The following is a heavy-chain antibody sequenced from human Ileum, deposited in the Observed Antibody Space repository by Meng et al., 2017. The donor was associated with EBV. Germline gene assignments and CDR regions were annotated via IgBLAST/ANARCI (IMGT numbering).Heavy chain of an antibody. Sequence: VQRQELGPDLVKPSQTLALTRTVSSGSISSSNYYVSLIRQPPGKGLEWSGHIYNRGSTYYHPSLKSRIPISVDTSKNQFSLKLSSVTAADTAVYYCARGQKGYFDLWGRGTLVTVSS. CDR2: IYNRGST. V-gene: IGHV4-30-4*01. CDR3: ARGQKGYFDL. CDR1: SGSISSSNYY. J-gene: IGHJ2*01.